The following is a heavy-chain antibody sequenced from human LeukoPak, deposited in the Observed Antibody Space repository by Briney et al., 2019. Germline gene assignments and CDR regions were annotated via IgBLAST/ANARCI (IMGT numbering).Heavy chain of an antibody. D-gene: IGHD1-1*01. Sequence: GASVKVSCKASGYTFTSYDINWVRQATGQGLEWMGWMNPNSGNTGYAQKFQGRVTITRNTSISTAYMELSSLRSEDTAVYYCARDPTGTTGWFDPWGQGTLVTVSS. CDR2: MNPNSGNT. CDR1: GYTFTSYD. J-gene: IGHJ5*02. V-gene: IGHV1-8*03. CDR3: ARDPTGTTGWFDP.